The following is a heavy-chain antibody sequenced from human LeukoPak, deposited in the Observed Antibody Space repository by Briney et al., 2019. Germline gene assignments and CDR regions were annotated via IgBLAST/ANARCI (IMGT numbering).Heavy chain of an antibody. V-gene: IGHV3-30*03. CDR2: ISYDGSNK. Sequence: GGSLRLSCAASGFTFSDYYMSWGRQAPRTRVEWGAVISYDGSNKYYADSVKGRFTISRDNSKNTLYLQMNSLRAEDTAVYYCARDGFSYGSGSYYKYWGQGTLVTVSS. D-gene: IGHD3-10*01. J-gene: IGHJ4*02. CDR3: ARDGFSYGSGSYYKY. CDR1: GFTFSDYY.